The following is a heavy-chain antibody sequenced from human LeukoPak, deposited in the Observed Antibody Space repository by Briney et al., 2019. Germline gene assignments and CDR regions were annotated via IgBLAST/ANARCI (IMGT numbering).Heavy chain of an antibody. D-gene: IGHD6-19*01. CDR2: IYSGGST. J-gene: IGHJ6*02. Sequence: GGSLRLSCAASGFTVSSNYMSWVRQAPGKGLEWVSVIYSGGSTYYADSAKGRFTISRHNSKNTLYLQMNSLRAEDTAVYYCASETDSSGLAMDVWGQGTTVTVSS. CDR1: GFTVSSNY. V-gene: IGHV3-53*04. CDR3: ASETDSSGLAMDV.